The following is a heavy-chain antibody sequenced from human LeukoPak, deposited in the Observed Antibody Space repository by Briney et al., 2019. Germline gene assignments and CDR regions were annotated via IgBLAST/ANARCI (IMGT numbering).Heavy chain of an antibody. V-gene: IGHV3-64*04. CDR1: GFIFSSYY. D-gene: IGHD6-19*01. J-gene: IGHJ3*02. Sequence: PGGSLILSCSASGFIFSSYYMHWVRQAPGKGLEYVSAITTNGGSTYYADSVKGRFTISRDNSKNTLYLQMNSLRAEDTAVFYCAKPRGEEWLVGLYDAFDIWGQGTMVTVSS. CDR2: ITTNGGST. CDR3: AKPRGEEWLVGLYDAFDI.